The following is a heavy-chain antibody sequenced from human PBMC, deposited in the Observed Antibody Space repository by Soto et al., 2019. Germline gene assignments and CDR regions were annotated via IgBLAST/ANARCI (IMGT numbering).Heavy chain of an antibody. V-gene: IGHV3-23*01. Sequence: GGSLRLSCAASGFTFSSWAMTWVRQAPGKGLEWVSGISGSGDTTYYADSAKGRFTISRDNSKNTLYLQINSLRPEDTALYYCAKDFVGVVPDAFNIWGQGTMVT. J-gene: IGHJ3*02. CDR1: GFTFSSWA. CDR3: AKDFVGVVPDAFNI. D-gene: IGHD3-3*01. CDR2: ISGSGDTT.